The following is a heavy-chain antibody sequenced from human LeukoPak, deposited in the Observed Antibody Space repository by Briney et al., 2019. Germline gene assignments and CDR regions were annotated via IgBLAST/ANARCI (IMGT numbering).Heavy chain of an antibody. V-gene: IGHV4-59*01. J-gene: IGHJ3*02. CDR1: GGSISSYY. D-gene: IGHD1-26*01. CDR3: AREGARWEPSFSAFDI. CDR2: IYYSGST. Sequence: SETLSLTCTVSGGSISSYYWSWIRQPPGKGLEWIGYIYYSGSTSYNPSLKSRVTISVDTSKNQFSLKLSSVTAADTAVYYCAREGARWEPSFSAFDIWGQGTMVTVSS.